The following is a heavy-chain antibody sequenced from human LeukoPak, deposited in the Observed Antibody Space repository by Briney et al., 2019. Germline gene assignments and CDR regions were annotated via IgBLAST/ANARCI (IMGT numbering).Heavy chain of an antibody. CDR1: RITPSSYW. CDR3: ARVLGSSVVGTGMVTLDY. J-gene: IGHJ4*02. CDR2: IYIDGDDI. Sequence: GGSLSLSRAGSRITPSSYWMHWLRQAPAGGLLWVSRIYIDGDDISYWDSVKGRFTISKDHAKNTVYLQINRLRVEDTAVYYCARVLGSSVVGTGMVTLDYWGEGVLVTVSS. V-gene: IGHV3-74*01. D-gene: IGHD5-18*01.